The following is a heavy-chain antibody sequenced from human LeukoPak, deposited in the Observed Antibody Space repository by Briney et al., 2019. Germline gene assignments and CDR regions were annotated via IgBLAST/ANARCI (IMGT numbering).Heavy chain of an antibody. J-gene: IGHJ5*02. CDR3: AREDGDSNWFDP. V-gene: IGHV4-30-4*01. CDR2: IYYGGST. D-gene: IGHD4-17*01. Sequence: SETLSLTCTVSGGSISSGDYYWSWIRQPPGKGLEWIGYIYYGGSTYYNPSLKSRVTISVDTSKNQSSLKLSSVTAADTAVYYCAREDGDSNWFDPWGQGTLVTVSS. CDR1: GGSISSGDYY.